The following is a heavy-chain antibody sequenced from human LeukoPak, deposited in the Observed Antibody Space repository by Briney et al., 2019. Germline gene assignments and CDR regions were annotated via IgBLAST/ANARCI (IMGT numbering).Heavy chain of an antibody. CDR2: IKQDGSEK. J-gene: IGHJ6*03. Sequence: GGSLRLSCAASGFTFSSYWMSWVRQAPGKGLEWVANIKQDGSEKYYVDSVKGRFTISRDNSKNTLSLQMNSLRAEDTAVYYCAKMKGWRLYDYCMDVWGKGTTVTVSS. D-gene: IGHD2-15*01. CDR3: AKMKGWRLYDYCMDV. CDR1: GFTFSSYW. V-gene: IGHV3-7*03.